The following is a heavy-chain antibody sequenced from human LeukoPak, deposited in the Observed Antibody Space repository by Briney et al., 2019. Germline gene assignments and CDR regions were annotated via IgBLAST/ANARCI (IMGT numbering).Heavy chain of an antibody. J-gene: IGHJ4*02. CDR2: VDPEDGET. CDR3: ATGGYQLLRFDY. CDR1: GYTFTDYY. D-gene: IGHD2-2*01. V-gene: IGHV1-69-2*01. Sequence: ASVKISCKVSGYTFTDYYMHWVQQAPGKGLEWMGLVDPEDGETIYAEKFQGRVTITADTSTDTAYMELSSVRSEDTSVYYCATGGYQLLRFDYWGQGTLVTVSS.